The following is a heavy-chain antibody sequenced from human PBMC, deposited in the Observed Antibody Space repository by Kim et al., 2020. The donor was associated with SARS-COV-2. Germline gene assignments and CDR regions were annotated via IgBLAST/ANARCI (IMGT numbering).Heavy chain of an antibody. D-gene: IGHD2-8*02. CDR2: NYYSGST. V-gene: IGHV4-39*01. J-gene: IGHJ4*02. CDR1: GGSISSSSYY. CDR3: ARHGGGSSVLVVYAAYFDY. Sequence: SETLSLTCTVSGGSISSSSYYWGWIRQPPGQGLVWIGCNYYSGSTYYNPSLQSRVTISVDKSKNQFSLKLSSVTAADTAVYYCARHGGGSSVLVVYAAYFDYWGQGTLVTVSS.